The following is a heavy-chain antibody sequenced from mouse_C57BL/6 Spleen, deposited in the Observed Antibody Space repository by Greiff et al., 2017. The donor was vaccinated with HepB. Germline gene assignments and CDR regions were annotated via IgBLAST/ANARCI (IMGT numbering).Heavy chain of an antibody. CDR2: ISYDGSN. CDR3: ARVSGY. J-gene: IGHJ2*01. V-gene: IGHV3-6*01. Sequence: EVKLVESGPGLVKPSQSLSLTCSVTGYSITSGYYWNWIRQFPGNKLEWMGYISYDGSNNYNPSLKNRISITRDTSKNQFFLKLNSVTTEDTATYYCARVSGYWGQGTTLTVSS. CDR1: GYSITSGYY.